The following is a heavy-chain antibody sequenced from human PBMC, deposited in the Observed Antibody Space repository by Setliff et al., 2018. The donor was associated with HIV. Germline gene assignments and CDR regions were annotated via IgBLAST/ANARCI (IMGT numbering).Heavy chain of an antibody. J-gene: IGHJ5*01. V-gene: IGHV5-51*01. CDR1: GYSFTTYW. CDR3: ARTTIVSTWFDS. Sequence: PGESLNISCKGSGYSFTTYWIAWVRQMPGKGLEWMGTIYPGDSETTYSPSFQGQVTISVDKSISAAYLQLSSLKASDSAIYFCARTTIVSTWFDSWGQGTLVTVSS. CDR2: IYPGDSET. D-gene: IGHD5-12*01.